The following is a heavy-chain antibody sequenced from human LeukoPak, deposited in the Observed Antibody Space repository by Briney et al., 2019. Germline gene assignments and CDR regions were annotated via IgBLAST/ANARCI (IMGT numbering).Heavy chain of an antibody. Sequence: SETLSLTCTVSGGSISSSSYYWGWIRQPPGKGLEWIGSIYYSGSTYYNPSLKSRVTISVDTSKNQFSLKLSSVTAADTAVYYCARHTGGLSSSWCDYWGQGTLVTVSS. V-gene: IGHV4-39*01. J-gene: IGHJ4*02. D-gene: IGHD6-13*01. CDR3: ARHTGGLSSSWCDY. CDR1: GGSISSSSYY. CDR2: IYYSGST.